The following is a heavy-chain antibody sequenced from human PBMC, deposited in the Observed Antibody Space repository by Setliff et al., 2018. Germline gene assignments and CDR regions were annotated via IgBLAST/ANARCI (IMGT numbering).Heavy chain of an antibody. CDR3: ARNPPGAFKPYHFQH. Sequence: PGESLKISCKGSGYTVTSYWVGWVRQMPVKGLEWMGTIYPGDSDTKYSPSFQGQVTISVHKSISTAYLQWSSLKASDTAIYYCARNPPGAFKPYHFQHWGQGTLVTVSS. D-gene: IGHD3-3*02. CDR1: GYTVTSYW. V-gene: IGHV5-51*01. CDR2: IYPGDSDT. J-gene: IGHJ1*01.